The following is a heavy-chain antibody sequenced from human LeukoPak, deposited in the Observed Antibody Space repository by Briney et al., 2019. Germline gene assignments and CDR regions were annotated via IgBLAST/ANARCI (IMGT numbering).Heavy chain of an antibody. Sequence: PSETLSLTCTVSGGSISTFYWSWVRQPPGKGLEYIGYIDYSGSANYNPSLKSRATISVDTSKNQFSLKLSSVTAADTAIYYCARWRYLDVWGQGTTVTVSS. V-gene: IGHV4-59*01. D-gene: IGHD3-9*01. CDR2: IDYSGSA. CDR1: GGSISTFY. J-gene: IGHJ6*02. CDR3: ARWRYLDV.